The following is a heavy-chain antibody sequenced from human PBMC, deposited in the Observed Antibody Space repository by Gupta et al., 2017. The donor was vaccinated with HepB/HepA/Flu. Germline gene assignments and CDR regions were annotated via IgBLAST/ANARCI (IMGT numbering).Heavy chain of an antibody. D-gene: IGHD1-14*01. CDR2: IYWDDDK. J-gene: IGHJ4*02. Sequence: QITLKESGPTLVKPTQTLTLTCTFSGFSITTLGVGVGWIRQPPGKALEWLAVIYWDDDKRSTPSLESRLTITKDTSKNQVVLTMTNVDPLDTATYYCAQATGPYFDFWGPGTLVTVSS. V-gene: IGHV2-5*02. CDR3: AQATGPYFDF. CDR1: GFSITTLGVG.